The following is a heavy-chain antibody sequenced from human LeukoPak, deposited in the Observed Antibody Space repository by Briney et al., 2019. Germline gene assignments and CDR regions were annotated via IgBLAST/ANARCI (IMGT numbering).Heavy chain of an antibody. CDR3: ARDELHCSSTSCYWGGNWFDP. D-gene: IGHD2-2*01. CDR2: INPNSGGT. Sequence: ASVTVSCKASEYTFTGYYMHWVRQAPGQGLEWMGWINPNSGGTNYAQKFRGRVTMTRDTSISTAYMELSRLRSDDTAVYYCARDELHCSSTSCYWGGNWFDPWGQGTLVTVSS. J-gene: IGHJ5*02. CDR1: EYTFTGYY. V-gene: IGHV1-2*02.